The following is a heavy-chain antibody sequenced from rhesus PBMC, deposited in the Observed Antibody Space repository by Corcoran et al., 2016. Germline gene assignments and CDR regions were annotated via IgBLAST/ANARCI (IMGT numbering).Heavy chain of an antibody. V-gene: IGHV4S10*01. Sequence: QVQLQASGPGRVKPSEPLSLPCAVSGASIPDNYWWRWIRPPPGMGLEWIVYIYGSSTSSNYNPSLKSRVTISKDTSNNHFSLKLNSVTAADTATYFCARGAGIAATGYYFDYWGQGVLVPVSS. J-gene: IGHJ4*01. CDR3: ARGAGIAATGYYFDY. CDR2: IYGSSTSS. CDR1: GASIPDNYW. D-gene: IGHD6-31*01.